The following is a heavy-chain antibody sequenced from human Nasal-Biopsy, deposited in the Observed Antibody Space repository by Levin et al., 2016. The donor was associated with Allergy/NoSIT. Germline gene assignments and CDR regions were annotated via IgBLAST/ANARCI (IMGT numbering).Heavy chain of an antibody. Sequence: SGPTLVKPTQTLTLTCTFSGFSLSTSGMCVSWIRQPPGRALEWLARIDWDDEKYYNRSLETRLTISKDTSKNQVVLTMTNMDPVDTATYFCARSVYYDTYFDSWGPGISVAVSS. J-gene: IGHJ4*02. D-gene: IGHD1-26*01. CDR3: ARSVYYDTYFDS. V-gene: IGHV2-70*12. CDR1: GFSLSTSGMC. CDR2: IDWDDEK.